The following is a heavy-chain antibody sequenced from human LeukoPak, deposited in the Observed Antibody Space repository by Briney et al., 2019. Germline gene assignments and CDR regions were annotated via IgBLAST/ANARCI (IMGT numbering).Heavy chain of an antibody. D-gene: IGHD2/OR15-2a*01. Sequence: GGSLRLSCAASGFTFSRYWTHWVRQAPGKGLVWVSRINSDGSNTAYADSVKGRFTISRDNAKNTLYLQMNSLRAEDTAVYYCAGESEKGTLRMDVWGQGTTVTVSS. CDR2: INSDGSNT. J-gene: IGHJ6*02. V-gene: IGHV3-74*01. CDR1: GFTFSRYW. CDR3: AGESEKGTLRMDV.